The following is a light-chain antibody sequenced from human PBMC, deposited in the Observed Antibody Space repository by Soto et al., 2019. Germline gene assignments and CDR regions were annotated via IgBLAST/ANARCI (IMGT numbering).Light chain of an antibody. J-gene: IGKJ1*01. V-gene: IGKV1-27*01. CDR3: QKYNSAPWT. Sequence: DIQMTQSPSSLSASVGDRVTITCRASQGISNFLAWHQQKPGKVPKLLIYAASTLQSGVPSRFSGSGSGTDCTLTITSLQPEDVATYYCQKYNSAPWTFGQGTKVEIK. CDR1: QGISNF. CDR2: AAS.